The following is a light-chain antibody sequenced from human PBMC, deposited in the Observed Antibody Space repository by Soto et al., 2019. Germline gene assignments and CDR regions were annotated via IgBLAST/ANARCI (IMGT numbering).Light chain of an antibody. CDR1: SSDVGGYSY. CDR2: DVS. J-gene: IGLJ1*01. Sequence: QSALTQPASVSGSPGQSIAISCTGTSSDVGGYSYVSWYQQQPGKAPKLVISDVSNRTSGGSDRFSGSKSGNTASLTISGLQTEDEADYYCASYTTSSTYVFGTGTKVTVL. V-gene: IGLV2-14*01. CDR3: ASYTTSSTYV.